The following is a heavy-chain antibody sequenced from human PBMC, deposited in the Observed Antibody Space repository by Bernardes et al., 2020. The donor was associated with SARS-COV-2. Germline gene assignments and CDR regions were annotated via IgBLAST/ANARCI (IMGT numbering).Heavy chain of an antibody. CDR3: ASITMVREQYFDY. CDR1: GGSISSSSYY. Sequence: SETLSLTCTVSGGSISSSSYYWGWIRQPPGKGLEWIGSIYYSGSTYYNPSLKSRVTISVDTSKNQFSLKLSSVTAADTAVYYCASITMVREQYFDYWGQGTLVTVSS. J-gene: IGHJ4*02. D-gene: IGHD3-10*01. V-gene: IGHV4-39*01. CDR2: IYYSGST.